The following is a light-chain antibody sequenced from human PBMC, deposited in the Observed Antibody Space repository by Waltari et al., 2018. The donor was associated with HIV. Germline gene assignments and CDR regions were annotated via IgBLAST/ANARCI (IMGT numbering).Light chain of an antibody. J-gene: IGLJ2*01. CDR3: AAWDDSLTGNVI. CDR1: TSNIGSNA. Sequence: QSVLTQPPSTSGTPGQRVTISCSGSTSNIGSNAVNWYRQLPGTAPKLVIYSNKQRMPGGPDRFTGSKSGTSASLAISGLQSEDEAVYYCAAWDDSLTGNVIFGGGTKLTVL. CDR2: SNK. V-gene: IGLV1-44*01.